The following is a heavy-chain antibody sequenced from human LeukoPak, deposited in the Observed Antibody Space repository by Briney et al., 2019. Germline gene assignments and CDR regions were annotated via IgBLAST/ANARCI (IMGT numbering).Heavy chain of an antibody. CDR2: ISYDGSNK. CDR3: AKDGEGRYCSSTSCYDLDY. CDR1: GFTFSSYG. J-gene: IGHJ4*02. D-gene: IGHD2-2*01. Sequence: GGSLRLACAASGFTFSSYGMHWVRQAPGKGLEWVAVISYDGSNKYYADSVKGRFTISRDNSKNTLYLQMNSLRAEDTAVYYCAKDGEGRYCSSTSCYDLDYWGQGTLVTVSS. V-gene: IGHV3-30*18.